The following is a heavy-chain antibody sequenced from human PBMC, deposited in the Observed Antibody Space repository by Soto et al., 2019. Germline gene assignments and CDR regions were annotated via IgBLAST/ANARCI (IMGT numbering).Heavy chain of an antibody. CDR2: VYYSGST. Sequence: QVQLQESGPGLVKPSQTLSLTCTVSGASISSGGYYWSWIRQHPGKGLEWIGYVYYSGSTCYNPSLKSRVTISVDTSKNQFSRKLSSVTAAATAEYYWAASCVGCLGFNYYGMDVWGQGTTVTVSS. CDR3: AASCVGCLGFNYYGMDV. V-gene: IGHV4-31*03. CDR1: GASISSGGYY. D-gene: IGHD1-26*01. J-gene: IGHJ6*02.